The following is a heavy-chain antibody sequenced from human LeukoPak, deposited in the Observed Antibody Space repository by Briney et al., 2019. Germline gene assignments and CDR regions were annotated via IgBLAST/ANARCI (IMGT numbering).Heavy chain of an antibody. CDR1: GFTFSSYS. CDR2: IWYGGSNK. V-gene: IGHV3-30*02. Sequence: GGSLRLSCAASGFTFSSYSMNWVRQAPGKGLEWVAVIWYGGSNKYYADSVKGRFTISRDNSKNTLYLQMNSLRAEDTAVYYCAKDGTAAAGTFNYYYYYMDVWGKGTTVTVSS. CDR3: AKDGTAAAGTFNYYYYYMDV. D-gene: IGHD6-13*01. J-gene: IGHJ6*03.